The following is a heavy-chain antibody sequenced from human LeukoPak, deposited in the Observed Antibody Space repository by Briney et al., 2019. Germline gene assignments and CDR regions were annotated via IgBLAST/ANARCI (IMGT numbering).Heavy chain of an antibody. V-gene: IGHV4-30-4*01. CDR1: GDSISSGGYF. D-gene: IGHD6-19*01. CDR2: IYYTGST. J-gene: IGHJ4*02. Sequence: SQTLSLTCTVSGDSISSGGYFWSWIRQHPGKGLEWIGYIYYTGSTYYNPSLKSRVTISVDTSKNQFSLKLSSVTAADTAVYYCARKASGVDHSSGWSHYTPGTYFDYWGQGTLVTVSS. CDR3: ARKASGVDHSSGWSHYTPGTYFDY.